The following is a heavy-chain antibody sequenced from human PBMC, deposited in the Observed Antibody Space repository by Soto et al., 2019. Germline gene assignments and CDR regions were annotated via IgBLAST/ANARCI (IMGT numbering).Heavy chain of an antibody. V-gene: IGHV3-21*01. CDR3: ARDGATNYGPLDY. CDR1: GFTFGSYS. J-gene: IGHJ4*02. D-gene: IGHD4-17*01. Sequence: PGGSLRLSCAASGFTFGSYSMNWVRQAPGKGLEWVSSISSSSSYIYYADSVKGRFTISRDNAKNSLYLQMNSLRAEDTAVYYCARDGATNYGPLDYWGQGTLVTVSS. CDR2: ISSSSSYI.